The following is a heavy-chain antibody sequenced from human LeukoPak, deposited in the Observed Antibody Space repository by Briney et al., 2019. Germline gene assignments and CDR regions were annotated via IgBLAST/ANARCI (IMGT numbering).Heavy chain of an antibody. J-gene: IGHJ4*02. D-gene: IGHD4-17*01. Sequence: GGSLRLSCASSGFTFSSCNMNWVRQAPGKGLEWVSSISSSGSYIYYADSVKGRFTISRDNAKNSLYLQMNSLRAEDTAVYYCAREPTTVTTDASFDHWGQGTLVTVSS. CDR1: GFTFSSCN. V-gene: IGHV3-21*01. CDR3: AREPTTVTTDASFDH. CDR2: ISSSGSYI.